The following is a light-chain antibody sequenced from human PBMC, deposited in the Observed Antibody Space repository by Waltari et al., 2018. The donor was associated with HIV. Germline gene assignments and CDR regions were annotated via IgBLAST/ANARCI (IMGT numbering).Light chain of an antibody. V-gene: IGLV1-44*01. CDR1: TSNIGIKT. CDR2: GNY. Sequence: QSVVTQPPSVSGTPGQTVTISCSGSTSNIGIKTVNWYQHLPGTAPKRLIYGNYPRPSGVPDRFSSSKSCTSASLAISGLQSEDEADYYCASWDASLNGWVFGGGTKLTVL. J-gene: IGLJ3*02. CDR3: ASWDASLNGWV.